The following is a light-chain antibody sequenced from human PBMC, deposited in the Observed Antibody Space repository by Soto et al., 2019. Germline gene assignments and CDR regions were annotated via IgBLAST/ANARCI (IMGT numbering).Light chain of an antibody. CDR1: QRVSSSY. V-gene: IGKV3-20*01. CDR3: QQYGSSRT. Sequence: EIGLTQSPGTLSLSPGERATLSCRASQRVSSSYLAWYQQKPGQAPRLLIYGASSRATVIPDRFSGSGSGTDFTITISRLEPDDFAVYYCQQYGSSRTFGQGNKVEIK. J-gene: IGKJ1*01. CDR2: GAS.